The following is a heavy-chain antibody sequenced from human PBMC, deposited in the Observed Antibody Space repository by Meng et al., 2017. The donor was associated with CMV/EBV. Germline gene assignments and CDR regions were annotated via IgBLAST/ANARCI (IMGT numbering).Heavy chain of an antibody. D-gene: IGHD6-13*01. CDR2: IKSKTDGGTT. V-gene: IGHV3-15*01. CDR3: TTGLYSSSWYGSTCYYYYGMDV. J-gene: IGHJ6*02. Sequence: GESLKISCAASGFTFSNAWMSWVRQAPGKGLEWVGRIKSKTDGGTTDYAAPVKGRFTISRDDSKNTLYLQMNSLKTEDTAVYYCTTGLYSSSWYGSTCYYYYGMDVWGQGTTVTVSS. CDR1: GFTFSNAW.